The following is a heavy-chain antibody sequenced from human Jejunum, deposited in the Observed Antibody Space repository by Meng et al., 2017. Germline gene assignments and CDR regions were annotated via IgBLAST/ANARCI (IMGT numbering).Heavy chain of an antibody. Sequence: EVQLLESGGGLVQPGGSLGLSWAASGFTFSSYAMSWVRQAPGNGLEWVSGIGSDGTAIYYVGSVEGRFTISRDNSKNTLYLQMTGLRAEDTAVYYCARPRATVPGTRWFDTWGQGTLVTVSS. CDR1: GFTFSSYA. D-gene: IGHD6-19*01. CDR2: IGSDGTAI. V-gene: IGHV3-23*03. J-gene: IGHJ5*02. CDR3: ARPRATVPGTRWFDT.